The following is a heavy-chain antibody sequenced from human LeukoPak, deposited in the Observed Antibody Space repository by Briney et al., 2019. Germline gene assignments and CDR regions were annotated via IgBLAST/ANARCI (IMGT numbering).Heavy chain of an antibody. V-gene: IGHV4-61*02. J-gene: IGHJ3*02. Sequence: PSQTLSLTCAVSGGSISSGGYYWSWIRQPAGKGLEWIGRIYTSGSTNYNPSLKSRVTLSVDTSKNEFSLKLSSVTAADTAVYYCARGGYDSSGYYFVDAFDIWGQGTMVTVSS. D-gene: IGHD3-22*01. CDR1: GGSISSGGYY. CDR3: ARGGYDSSGYYFVDAFDI. CDR2: IYTSGST.